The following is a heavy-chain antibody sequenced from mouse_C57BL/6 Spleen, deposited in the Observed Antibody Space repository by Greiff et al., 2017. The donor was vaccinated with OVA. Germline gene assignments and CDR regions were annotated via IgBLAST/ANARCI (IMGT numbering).Heavy chain of an antibody. CDR1: GFSLTSYG. D-gene: IGHD2-4*01. Sequence: VQLQQSGPGLVQPSQSLSITCTVSGFSLTSYGVHWVRQSPGKGLEWLGVIWSGGSTDYNAAFISRLSISKDNSKSQVFFKMNSLQADDTAIYYCARNPYYDYDSYYAMDYWGQGTSVTVSS. J-gene: IGHJ4*01. CDR2: IWSGGST. CDR3: ARNPYYDYDSYYAMDY. V-gene: IGHV2-2*01.